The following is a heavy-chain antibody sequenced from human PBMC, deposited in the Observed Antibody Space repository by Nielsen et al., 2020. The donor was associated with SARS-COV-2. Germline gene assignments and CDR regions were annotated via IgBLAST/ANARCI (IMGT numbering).Heavy chain of an antibody. Sequence: SETLSLTCTVSGGSISSGGYYWSWIRQHPGKGLEWIGYIYYSGSTYYNPSLKSRVTISVDTSKNQFSLKLSSVTAADTAMYYCAREKGAAAGRRGAFDIWGQGTMVTVSS. CDR2: IYYSGST. V-gene: IGHV4-31*03. CDR1: GGSISSGGYY. J-gene: IGHJ3*02. CDR3: AREKGAAAGRRGAFDI. D-gene: IGHD6-13*01.